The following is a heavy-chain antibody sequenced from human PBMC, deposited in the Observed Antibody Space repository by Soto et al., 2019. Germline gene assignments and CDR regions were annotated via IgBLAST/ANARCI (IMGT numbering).Heavy chain of an antibody. J-gene: IGHJ4*02. CDR3: GRVLSY. CDR2: INHSGST. D-gene: IGHD2-15*01. Sequence: PSETLSLTCAVYGGSFSGYYWSWIRQPPGKGLEWIGEINHSGSTNYNPSLKSRVTISVDTSKNQFSLKLSSVTAADTAVYYCGRVLSYWGQGTLVTVSS. V-gene: IGHV4-34*01. CDR1: GGSFSGYY.